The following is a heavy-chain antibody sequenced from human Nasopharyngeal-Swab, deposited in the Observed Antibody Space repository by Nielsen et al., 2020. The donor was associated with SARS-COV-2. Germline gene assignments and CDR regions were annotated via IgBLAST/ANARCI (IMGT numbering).Heavy chain of an antibody. CDR3: TTDFYFDY. CDR1: GFIFSASA. J-gene: IGHJ4*02. Sequence: GGSPRLSCAASGFIFSASAIHWVRQASGKGLEWVGRIGDKEHNYATTYGASVQGRFTISRDDSKNTAFLQMDGLKTEDTALYYCTTDFYFDYWGQGALVTVSS. V-gene: IGHV3-73*01. CDR2: IGDKEHNYAT.